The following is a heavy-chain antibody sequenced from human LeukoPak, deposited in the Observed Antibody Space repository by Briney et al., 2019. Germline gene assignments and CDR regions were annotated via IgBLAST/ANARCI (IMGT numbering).Heavy chain of an antibody. Sequence: SQTLSLTCAISGDSVSSNSAAWNWIRQSPSRGLEWLGRTYYRSKWYNDYAVSVKSRITINPDTSKNQFSLQPNSVTPEDTAVYYCARGEYYGSGSYSHYYYYGMDVWGQGTTVTVSS. D-gene: IGHD3-10*01. CDR1: GDSVSSNSAA. CDR2: TYYRSKWYN. V-gene: IGHV6-1*01. CDR3: ARGEYYGSGSYSHYYYYGMDV. J-gene: IGHJ6*02.